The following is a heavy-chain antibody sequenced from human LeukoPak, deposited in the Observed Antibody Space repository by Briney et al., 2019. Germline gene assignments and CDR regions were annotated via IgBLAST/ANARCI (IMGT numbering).Heavy chain of an antibody. V-gene: IGHV3-48*03. J-gene: IGHJ3*02. CDR2: ISSSGSTI. Sequence: GGSLRLSCAASGFTFSSYEMNWVRQAPGKGLEWVSYISSSGSTIYYADSVKGRFTISRDNAKNSLYLQMNSLRAEDTAVYYCTRDHHRRHYDSQARNTFDIWGQGTMVTVSS. CDR3: TRDHHRRHYDSQARNTFDI. CDR1: GFTFSSYE. D-gene: IGHD3-22*01.